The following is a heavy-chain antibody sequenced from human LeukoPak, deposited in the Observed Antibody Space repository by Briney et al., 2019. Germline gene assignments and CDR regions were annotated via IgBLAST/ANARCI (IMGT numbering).Heavy chain of an antibody. CDR1: GFTFSSYG. D-gene: IGHD4-17*01. J-gene: IGHJ3*02. CDR2: ISYDGSNK. Sequence: PGGSLRLSCAASGFTFSSYGMHWVRQAPGKGLEWVAVISYDGSNKYYADSVKGRFTISRDNSKNTLYLQMNSLRAEDTAVYYCAKPIYGDYSPPGAFDIWGQGTMVTVSS. CDR3: AKPIYGDYSPPGAFDI. V-gene: IGHV3-30*18.